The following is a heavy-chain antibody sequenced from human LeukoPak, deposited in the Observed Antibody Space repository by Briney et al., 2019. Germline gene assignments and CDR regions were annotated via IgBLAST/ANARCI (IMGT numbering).Heavy chain of an antibody. V-gene: IGHV3-74*01. CDR2: INSDGSST. D-gene: IGHD6-19*01. CDR1: GFTFSSYW. CDR3: AKRDRMYTSGSYYFDY. J-gene: IGHJ4*02. Sequence: GGSLRLSCAASGFTFSSYWMHWVRQAPGKGLVWVSRINSDGSSTSYADSVKGRFTISRDNAKNTLYLQMNSLRAEDTAVYYCAKRDRMYTSGSYYFDYWGQGTLVTVSS.